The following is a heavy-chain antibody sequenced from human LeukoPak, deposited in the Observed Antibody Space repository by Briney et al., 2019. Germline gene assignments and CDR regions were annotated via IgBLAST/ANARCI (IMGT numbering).Heavy chain of an antibody. CDR2: MNPNSGNT. D-gene: IGHD2-2*01. CDR1: GYTFTSYD. CDR3: AADLALPSYYYYYGMDV. Sequence: ASVKVSCKASGYTFTSYDINWVRQATGQGLEWMGWMNPNSGNTGYAQKFQGRVTITRDMSTSTAYMELSSLRSEDTAVYYCAADLALPSYYYYYGMDVWGQGTTVTVSS. V-gene: IGHV1-8*01. J-gene: IGHJ6*02.